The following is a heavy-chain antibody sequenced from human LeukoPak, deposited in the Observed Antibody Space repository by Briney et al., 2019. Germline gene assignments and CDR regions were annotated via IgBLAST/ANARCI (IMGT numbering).Heavy chain of an antibody. CDR1: GFTFDDYA. J-gene: IGHJ4*02. Sequence: GGSLRLSCAASGFTFDDYAMHWVRQAPGKGLEWVSGISWNSGSIGYADSVKGRFTISRDNAKNSLYLQMNSLRAEDTALYYCAREGQAVAIDFDYRGQGTLVTVSS. V-gene: IGHV3-9*01. CDR2: ISWNSGSI. D-gene: IGHD6-19*01. CDR3: AREGQAVAIDFDY.